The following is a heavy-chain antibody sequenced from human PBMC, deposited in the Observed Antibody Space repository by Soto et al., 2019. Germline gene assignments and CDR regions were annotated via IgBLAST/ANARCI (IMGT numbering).Heavy chain of an antibody. J-gene: IGHJ4*02. D-gene: IGHD2-21*02. CDR3: ARLPKGSVVTG. CDR1: GFSFRDHS. CDR2: ISSTGDDI. V-gene: IGHV3-48*02. Sequence: VQLMESGGGLVYPGASLRLSCATSGFSFRDHSMNWVRQAPGKGLQWVSYISSTGDDIHYADSVKGRFTVSRDNSKNVWFLQMNGLRDDDSVIYYCARLPKGSVVTGWGPGPLFTVSS.